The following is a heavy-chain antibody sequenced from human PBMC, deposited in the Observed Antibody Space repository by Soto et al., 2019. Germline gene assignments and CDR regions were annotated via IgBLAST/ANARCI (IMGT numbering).Heavy chain of an antibody. CDR2: IYHGGST. CDR1: GGSISSSNW. D-gene: IGHD2-15*01. Sequence: SETLSLTCAVSGGSISSSNWWSWVRQSPGKGLEWIGEIYHGGSTNYNPSLKSRVTISVDKSKNQFSLKLSSMTAADTAVYYCARLQPSAATFDYWGQGTLVTVSS. CDR3: ARLQPSAATFDY. V-gene: IGHV4-4*02. J-gene: IGHJ4*02.